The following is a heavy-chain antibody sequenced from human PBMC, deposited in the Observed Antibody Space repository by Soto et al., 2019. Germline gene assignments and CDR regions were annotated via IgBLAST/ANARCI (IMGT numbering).Heavy chain of an antibody. V-gene: IGHV1-69*17. CDR3: ARAKFNFDSDGSTFPTHFDL. J-gene: IGHJ4*02. D-gene: IGHD3-9*01. Sequence: QVQLVQSGAEVKRPGSSVKVSCSASGDTFASYGISWVRQAPGQGLEWLGGIIPDFAITKFAQKFQARITFTSDSSSSTTYMDLSSLSSDDTAVYYCARAKFNFDSDGSTFPTHFDLWGPGTPVTVSS. CDR2: IIPDFAIT. CDR1: GDTFASYG.